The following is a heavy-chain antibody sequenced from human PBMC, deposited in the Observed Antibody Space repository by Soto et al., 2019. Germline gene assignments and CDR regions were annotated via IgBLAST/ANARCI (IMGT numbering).Heavy chain of an antibody. CDR2: IIPIFGTA. V-gene: IGHV1-69*12. D-gene: IGHD2-2*01. Sequence: QVQLVQSGAEVTKPGSSVKVSCKASGGTFSSYAISWVRQAPGQGLEWMGGIIPIFGTANYAQKFQGRVTNTADEFTSTANMELSSLRSEDTAVYYCARGRRPGYCISTSCYVGGWFDPWGQGTLVTVSS. J-gene: IGHJ5*02. CDR1: GGTFSSYA. CDR3: ARGRRPGYCISTSCYVGGWFDP.